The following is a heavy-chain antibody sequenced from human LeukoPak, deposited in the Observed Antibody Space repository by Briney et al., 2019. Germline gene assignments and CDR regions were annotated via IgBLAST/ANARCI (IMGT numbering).Heavy chain of an antibody. J-gene: IGHJ5*02. Sequence: SETLSLTCAVYGGSFSGYYWGWIRQPPGKGLEWIGSIYYSGSTYYNPSLKSRVTISVDTSKNQFSLKLSSVTAADTAVYYCARQAEQWLVLGWFDPWGQGTLVTVSS. CDR1: GGSFSGYY. CDR2: IYYSGST. CDR3: ARQAEQWLVLGWFDP. D-gene: IGHD6-19*01. V-gene: IGHV4-39*01.